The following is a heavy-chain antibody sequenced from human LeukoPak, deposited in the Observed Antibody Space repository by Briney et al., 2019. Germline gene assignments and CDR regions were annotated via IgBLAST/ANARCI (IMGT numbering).Heavy chain of an antibody. Sequence: GGSLRRSCAASGFTFSSYAMSWVRQAPGQGLEWVSAISGSGGRTYYADSVKGRFTISRDNSKNTLYLQMNSLRAEDTAVYYCAKGSYYGSGSIGYYFDYWGQGTLVTVSS. D-gene: IGHD3-10*01. CDR1: GFTFSSYA. J-gene: IGHJ4*02. CDR3: AKGSYYGSGSIGYYFDY. V-gene: IGHV3-23*01. CDR2: ISGSGGRT.